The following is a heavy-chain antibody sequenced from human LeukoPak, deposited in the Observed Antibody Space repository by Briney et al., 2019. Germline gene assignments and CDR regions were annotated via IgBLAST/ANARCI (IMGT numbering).Heavy chain of an antibody. Sequence: SGPALVKPTQTLTLTFTFSGFSLRTNGLCVSLIRQPPVKALGWLALIAPVDNKYYSTSLKTRYMISKDTSKNQVVLTMTNMDTADTATSFCARVMRDTSDWYLFDHWGQGMLVTVSS. D-gene: IGHD6-19*01. J-gene: IGHJ4*02. CDR3: ARVMRDTSDWYLFDH. V-gene: IGHV2-70*01. CDR1: GFSLRTNGLC. CDR2: IAPVDNK.